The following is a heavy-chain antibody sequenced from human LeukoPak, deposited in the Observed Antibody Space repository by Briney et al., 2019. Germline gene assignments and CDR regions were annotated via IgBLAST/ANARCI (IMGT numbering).Heavy chain of an antibody. V-gene: IGHV1-18*01. CDR2: ISVYNGNT. CDR3: ARSVQYDYGDYWFLDY. Sequence: GAPVKVSCKASGYTFTSYGISWVRQAPGQGLEWMGWISVYNGNTNYARKLQGRVTMTTDTSTSTAYMELRSLRSDDTAVYYCARSVQYDYGDYWFLDYWGQGTLVTVSS. J-gene: IGHJ4*02. CDR1: GYTFTSYG. D-gene: IGHD4-17*01.